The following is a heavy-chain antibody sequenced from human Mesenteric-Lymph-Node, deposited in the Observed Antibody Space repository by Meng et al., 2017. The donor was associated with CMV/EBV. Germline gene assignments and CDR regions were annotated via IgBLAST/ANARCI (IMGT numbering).Heavy chain of an antibody. CDR2: INPSVGGT. D-gene: IGHD5-24*01. CDR1: GYTFTDYH. V-gene: IGHV1-46*01. CDR3: ARRDGYNYGGYYYYGMDV. Sequence: ASVKVSCKASGYTFTDYHMHWVRQVPGQGLEWMGIINPSVGGTTYAQKFKGRITMTRDTSTSTVYMELSSLRSEDTAVYYCARRDGYNYGGYYYYGMDVWGQGTTVTVSS. J-gene: IGHJ6*02.